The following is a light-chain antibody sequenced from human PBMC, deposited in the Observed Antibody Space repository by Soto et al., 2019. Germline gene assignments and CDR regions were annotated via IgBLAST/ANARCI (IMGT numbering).Light chain of an antibody. CDR2: GAF. V-gene: IGKV3-20*01. CDR3: HQYGATPGT. Sequence: EIVLTQSPDTLSLSPGERVTLSCRASQSVTNNYLAWYQQKPGQGPRLLIHGAFSRAAGTPDRFSGSGSGTDFTLTISRLEPEDFALYYCHQYGATPGTFGQGTKLDIK. J-gene: IGKJ1*01. CDR1: QSVTNNY.